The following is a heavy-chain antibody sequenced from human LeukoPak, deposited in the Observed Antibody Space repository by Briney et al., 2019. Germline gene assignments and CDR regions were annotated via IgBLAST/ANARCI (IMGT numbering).Heavy chain of an antibody. CDR3: ARGRGYCTGASCDIDY. CDR2: IISRGDTT. J-gene: IGHJ4*02. CDR1: GFTFNKWS. D-gene: IGHD2-8*02. Sequence: GGSLRLSCAASGFTFNKWSMNWVRQAPGKGLEWVSSIISRGDTTHYADSVKGRFTISRDNAKNWLFLQLNSLRAEDTAVYYCARGRGYCTGASCDIDYWGQGTLVTVSS. V-gene: IGHV3-48*04.